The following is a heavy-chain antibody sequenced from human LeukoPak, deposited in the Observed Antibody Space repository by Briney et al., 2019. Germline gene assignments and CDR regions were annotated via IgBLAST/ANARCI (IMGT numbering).Heavy chain of an antibody. J-gene: IGHJ4*02. D-gene: IGHD2-21*01. CDR1: GFTFSSYT. CDR3: ATLGCAGENCPRAGRALGGY. CDR2: ISSGGTFV. Sequence: GGALRLFCTGSGFTFSSYTLHWGRQGPGKGLEWVSSISSGGTFVYYADSVTGRFTISRDNAGKFLYLQMDSLRAEGTAVYYCATLGCAGENCPRAGRALGGYWGQGTLVTVSS. V-gene: IGHV3-21*01.